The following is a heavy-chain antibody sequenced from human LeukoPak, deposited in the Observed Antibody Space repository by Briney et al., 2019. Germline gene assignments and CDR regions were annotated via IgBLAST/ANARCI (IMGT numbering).Heavy chain of an antibody. D-gene: IGHD5-12*01. CDR1: GYTFTSYA. V-gene: IGHV1-3*03. J-gene: IGHJ4*02. CDR2: INAGNGNT. CDR3: AREGNSGYDKYYFDY. Sequence: ASVKVSCKASGYTFTSYAMHWVRQAPGQRLEWMGWINAGNGNTKYSQEFQGRVTITRDTSASTAYMELSSLRSEDMAVYYCAREGNSGYDKYYFDYWGQGTLVTVSS.